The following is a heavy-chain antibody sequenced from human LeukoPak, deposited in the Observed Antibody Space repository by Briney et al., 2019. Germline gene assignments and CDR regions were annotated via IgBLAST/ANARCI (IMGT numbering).Heavy chain of an antibody. CDR1: GFTFSSYS. Sequence: GGSLRLSCAASGFTFSSYSMNWVRQAPGKGLEWVSSISSSSSCIYYADSVKGRFTISRDNAKNSLYLQMDSLRAEDTAVYYCARDKSYSSGNWGQGTLVTVSS. D-gene: IGHD6-19*01. J-gene: IGHJ4*02. V-gene: IGHV3-21*01. CDR3: ARDKSYSSGN. CDR2: ISSSSSCI.